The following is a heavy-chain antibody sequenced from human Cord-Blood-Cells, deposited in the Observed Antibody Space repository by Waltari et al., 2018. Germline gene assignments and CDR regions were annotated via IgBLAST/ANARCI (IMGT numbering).Heavy chain of an antibody. J-gene: IGHJ6*02. D-gene: IGHD2-2*01. CDR3: AAVVVVPAAPLYYYGMDV. Sequence: QVQLVQSGAEVKKPGASVKVSCKASGYTFTSYGISWVRQAPGQGLEWMGWIRAYNGNTNYAQKLQGRVTMTTDTSTSTAYMELRSLRSDDTAVYYCAAVVVVPAAPLYYYGMDVWGQGTTVTVSS. V-gene: IGHV1-18*01. CDR2: IRAYNGNT. CDR1: GYTFTSYG.